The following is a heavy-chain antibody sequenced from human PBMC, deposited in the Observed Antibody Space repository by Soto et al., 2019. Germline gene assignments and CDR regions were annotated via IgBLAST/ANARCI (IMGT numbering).Heavy chain of an antibody. CDR3: ARANSIPLNYYYYGMDV. V-gene: IGHV1-69*01. CDR2: IIPIFGTA. Sequence: QVQLVQSGAEVKKPGSSVKVSCKASGGTFSSYAISWVRQAPGQGLEWMGGIIPIFGTANYAQKFQGRVTMTADESTSTAYMELSSLRSEDTAVYYCARANSIPLNYYYYGMDVWGQGTTVTVSS. CDR1: GGTFSSYA. D-gene: IGHD4-4*01. J-gene: IGHJ6*02.